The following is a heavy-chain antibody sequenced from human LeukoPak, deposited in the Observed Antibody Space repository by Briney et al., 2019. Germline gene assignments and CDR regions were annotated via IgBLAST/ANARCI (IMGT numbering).Heavy chain of an antibody. CDR1: GFTFSSYS. Sequence: GGSLRLSCAASGFTFSSYSMNWVRQAPGKGLEWVSSISSSSSYIYYADSVKGRFTISRDNAENSLYLQMNSLRAEDTAVYYYARGMYYYDSSGYHFQHWGQGTLVTVSS. CDR2: ISSSSSYI. J-gene: IGHJ1*01. CDR3: ARGMYYYDSSGYHFQH. V-gene: IGHV3-21*01. D-gene: IGHD3-22*01.